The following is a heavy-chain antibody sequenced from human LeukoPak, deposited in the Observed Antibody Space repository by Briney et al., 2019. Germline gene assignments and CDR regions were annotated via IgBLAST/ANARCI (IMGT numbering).Heavy chain of an antibody. D-gene: IGHD1-26*01. CDR3: AKRALSGSFYAAFDI. CDR2: ISGSGGST. J-gene: IGHJ3*02. CDR1: GFTFSSYA. V-gene: IGHV3-23*01. Sequence: GGSLRLSCAASGFTFSSYAMSWVRLAPGKGLEWVSTISGSGGSTYYADSVKGRFTISRDNSKNTLYLQMNSLRAEDTAVYYCAKRALSGSFYAAFDIWGQGTMVTVSS.